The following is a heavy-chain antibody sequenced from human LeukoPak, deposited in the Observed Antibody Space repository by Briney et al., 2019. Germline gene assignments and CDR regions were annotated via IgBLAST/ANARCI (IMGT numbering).Heavy chain of an antibody. D-gene: IGHD3-10*01. CDR2: ISLSGENT. J-gene: IGHJ3*01. CDR3: ARKGNAFDF. V-gene: IGHV3-23*01. Sequence: PGGSLRLSCAASGFTFSSYAMSWVRQAPGKGLEWVSGISLSGENTFYADSVKGRFTISRDNTKNSLYLQMDSLRAEDTAVYYCARKGNAFDFWGQGTMVTVSS. CDR1: GFTFSSYA.